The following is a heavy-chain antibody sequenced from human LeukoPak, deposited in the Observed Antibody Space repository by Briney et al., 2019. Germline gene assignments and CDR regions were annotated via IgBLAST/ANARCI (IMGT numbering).Heavy chain of an antibody. J-gene: IGHJ4*02. V-gene: IGHV3-23*01. CDR3: ASRPAHYDSSGYYYF. D-gene: IGHD3-22*01. Sequence: QTGGSLRLSCAASGFTFSSYAMSWVRQAPGKGLEWVSAISGSGGSTYYADSVKGRFTISRDNAKNSLYLQMNSLRAEDTAVYYCASRPAHYDSSGYYYFWGQGTLVTVSS. CDR2: ISGSGGST. CDR1: GFTFSSYA.